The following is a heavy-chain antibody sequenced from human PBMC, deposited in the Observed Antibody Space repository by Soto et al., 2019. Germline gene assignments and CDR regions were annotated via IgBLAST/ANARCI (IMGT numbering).Heavy chain of an antibody. CDR1: GLTFSSYG. CDR2: IWYDGSNK. CDR3: ARTYDSSGPFDY. V-gene: IGHV3-33*01. J-gene: IGHJ4*02. D-gene: IGHD3-22*01. Sequence: QVQLVESGGGVVQPGRSLRLSCAASGLTFSSYGMHWVRQAPGKGLEWVAVIWYDGSNKYYAYSVKGRFTISRDNSKNTLYLQMNSLRAEDTAVYYCARTYDSSGPFDYWGQGTLVTVSS.